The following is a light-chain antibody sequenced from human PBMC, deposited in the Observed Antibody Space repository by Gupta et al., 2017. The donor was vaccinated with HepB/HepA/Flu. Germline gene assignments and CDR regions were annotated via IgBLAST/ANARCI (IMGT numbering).Light chain of an antibody. J-gene: IGLJ2*01. CDR2: DVS. CDR3: SSYTSSSTWV. Sequence: QSALTQPASVSGSPGPSITISCTGPRTAVGGYNYVSWYQQHPAKANKLMFYDVSKSPAGVSSRFSGSKSGNTASLTIPGRKGEDEADYYCSSYTSSSTWVFGGGTKLTVL. V-gene: IGLV2-14*01. CDR1: RTAVGGYNY.